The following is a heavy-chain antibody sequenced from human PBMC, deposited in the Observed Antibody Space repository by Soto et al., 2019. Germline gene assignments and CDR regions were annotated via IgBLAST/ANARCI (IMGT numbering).Heavy chain of an antibody. Sequence: QVHLVQSGGEVKRPGASVKVSCKTSGYTFSNYGITWVRQAPGQPLEWLGWISLYSDGTNYAQKLQGRVSMTTDTSTTTAYMELRSLRSDDTAVYYCERVVPGAEAWFGPWGQGTLVTVSS. D-gene: IGHD2-2*01. CDR3: ERVVPGAEAWFGP. CDR1: GYTFSNYG. J-gene: IGHJ5*02. CDR2: ISLYSDGT. V-gene: IGHV1-18*01.